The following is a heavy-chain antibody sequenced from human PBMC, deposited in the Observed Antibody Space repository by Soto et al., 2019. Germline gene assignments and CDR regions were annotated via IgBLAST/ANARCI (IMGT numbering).Heavy chain of an antibody. J-gene: IGHJ6*02. CDR1: GGNFITFA. Sequence: QVELVQSGAEGKKPGSSVKVSCKASGGNFITFAISWVRQAPGQGLEWMGELIPISSTTKSAHKFQDRVTISADGSSSTVNMELRSLKSEDTAIYFCAKKLGIDPFGSYGLDVWGQGTTVTVSS. V-gene: IGHV1-69*01. CDR3: AKKLGIDPFGSYGLDV. CDR2: LIPISSTT. D-gene: IGHD7-27*01.